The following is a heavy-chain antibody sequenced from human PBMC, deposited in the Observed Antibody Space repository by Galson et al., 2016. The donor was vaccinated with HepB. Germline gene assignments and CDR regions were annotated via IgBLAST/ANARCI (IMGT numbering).Heavy chain of an antibody. V-gene: IGHV3-23*01. CDR3: TRVGPSGYYFDP. CDR1: GFTFSSYA. Sequence: SLRLSCAASGFTFSSYAVTWVRQAPGKGLEWVSSISGSGQNTYYGDSVNGRFTISRDNSKNTLYLQMNSLSAEDTAIYYCTRVGPSGYYFDPWGQGTLVTVSS. J-gene: IGHJ4*02. D-gene: IGHD3-10*01. CDR2: ISGSGQNT.